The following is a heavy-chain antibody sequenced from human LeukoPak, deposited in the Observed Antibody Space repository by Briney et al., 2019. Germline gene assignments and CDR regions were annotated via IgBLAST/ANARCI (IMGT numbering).Heavy chain of an antibody. D-gene: IGHD5-18*01. J-gene: IGHJ4*01. V-gene: IGHV3-74*01. CDR2: INSDGSST. Sequence: PGGSLRLSCAASGFTFSSYWMHWVLQAPGKGLVWVSRINSDGSSTSYADSVKGRFTISRDNAKNTLYLQMNSLRAEDTAVYYCASADTAMVNDYWGQGTLVTVSS. CDR3: ASADTAMVNDY. CDR1: GFTFSSYW.